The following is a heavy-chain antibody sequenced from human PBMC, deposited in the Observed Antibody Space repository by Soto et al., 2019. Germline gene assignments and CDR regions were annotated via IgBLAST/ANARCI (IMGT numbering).Heavy chain of an antibody. CDR3: ATDYYDSSGDR. J-gene: IGHJ4*02. V-gene: IGHV1-46*01. D-gene: IGHD3-22*01. CDR2: INPSGGST. CDR1: GYTFTSYY. Sequence: PSVNVSCPASGYTFTSYYMHWVRQAPGQGLEWMGIINPSGGSTSYAQKFQGRVTMTRDTSTSTVYMELSSLRSEDTAVYDCATDYYDSSGDRWGQGTLVTVYS.